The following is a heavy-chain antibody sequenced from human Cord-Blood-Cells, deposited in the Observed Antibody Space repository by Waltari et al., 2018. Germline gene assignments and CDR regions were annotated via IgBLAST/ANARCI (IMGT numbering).Heavy chain of an antibody. Sequence: EVQLVESGGGLVKPGGSLRLSCAASGFTFSNAWMSWGRQAPGKGLEWVGRIKNKTDGGTTDYAAPVKGRFTISRDDSKNTRYLQMNSLKTEDTAVYYCTTDRQLVRDYWGQGTLVTVSS. V-gene: IGHV3-15*01. D-gene: IGHD6-6*01. CDR1: GFTFSNAW. CDR2: IKNKTDGGTT. J-gene: IGHJ4*02. CDR3: TTDRQLVRDY.